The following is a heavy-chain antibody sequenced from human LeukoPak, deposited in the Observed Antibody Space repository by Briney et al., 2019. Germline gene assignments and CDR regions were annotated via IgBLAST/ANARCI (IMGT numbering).Heavy chain of an antibody. CDR3: AREGPRGGRVLDY. D-gene: IGHD3-16*01. J-gene: IGHJ4*02. Sequence: SETLSLTCTVSGGSISSYYCSWIRQLPGKGLECIGYIYYSGSTNYNPSLKSRVTISVDTSKNQFSLKLSSVTAADTAVYYCAREGPRGGRVLDYWGQGTLVTVSS. CDR1: GGSISSYY. V-gene: IGHV4-59*01. CDR2: IYYSGST.